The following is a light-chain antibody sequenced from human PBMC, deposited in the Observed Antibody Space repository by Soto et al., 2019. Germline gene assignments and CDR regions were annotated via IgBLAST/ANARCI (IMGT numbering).Light chain of an antibody. V-gene: IGKV1-5*03. CDR2: KAS. J-gene: IGKJ4*01. Sequence: DIQMTQSPSTLSGSVGDRVTITCRASQTISSWLAWYQQKPGKAPKLLIYKASTLKSGVPSRFSGSGSGTDFTLTISSLDPEDSAVYYCNQRSKWPLTFGGGTKVEIK. CDR3: NQRSKWPLT. CDR1: QTISSW.